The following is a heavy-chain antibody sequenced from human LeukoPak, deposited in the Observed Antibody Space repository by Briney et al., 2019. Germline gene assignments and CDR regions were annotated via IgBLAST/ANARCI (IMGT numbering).Heavy chain of an antibody. CDR2: LYYSGST. J-gene: IGHJ6*03. D-gene: IGHD3-22*01. Sequence: SETLSLTCTDPRGSISRYYWSWIPQPPGKGLEWIGYLYYSGSTNYNPSLKRRVTISVDTSKKQFSLKRSSVTAADTAVYYCARYGTYYYDSSGYYPSYYYYYYMDVWGKGTTVTVSS. V-gene: IGHV4-59*01. CDR3: ARYGTYYYDSSGYYPSYYYYYYMDV. CDR1: RGSISRYY.